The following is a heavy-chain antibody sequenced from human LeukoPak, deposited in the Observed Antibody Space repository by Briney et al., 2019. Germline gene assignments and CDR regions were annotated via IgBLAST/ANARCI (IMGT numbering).Heavy chain of an antibody. CDR2: ISPYNGNT. J-gene: IGHJ4*02. D-gene: IGHD1-14*01. CDR1: GYTFTNYG. Sequence: ASVKVSCKASGYTFTNYGISWVRQAPGQGLEWMGWISPYNGNTNYAQKLQGRSSMTTDTSTRTAYMGVRSLTSDDTAVYYCARDANRSWYFTAYWGQGTPVTVSS. V-gene: IGHV1-18*01. CDR3: ARDANRSWYFTAY.